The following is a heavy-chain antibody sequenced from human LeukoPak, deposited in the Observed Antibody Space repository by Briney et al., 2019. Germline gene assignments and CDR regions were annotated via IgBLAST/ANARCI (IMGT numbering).Heavy chain of an antibody. CDR1: GITLSNYG. Sequence: GGSLRLSCAVSGITLSNYGMSWVRQAPGKGLEWVAGISDSGGRTNYADSVKGRFTISRDNPKNTLYLQMNSLRAEDTAVYYCAKRERYYGSGSREGGAFDIWGQGTMVTVSS. CDR2: ISDSGGRT. J-gene: IGHJ3*02. CDR3: AKRERYYGSGSREGGAFDI. V-gene: IGHV3-23*01. D-gene: IGHD3-10*01.